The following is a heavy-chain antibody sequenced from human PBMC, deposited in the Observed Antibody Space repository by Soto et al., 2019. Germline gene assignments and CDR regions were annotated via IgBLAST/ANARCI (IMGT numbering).Heavy chain of an antibody. V-gene: IGHV3-30*18. CDR2: ISYDGSNK. D-gene: IGHD3-10*01. J-gene: IGHJ4*02. CDR3: AKDRMGAGVRGYFDY. Sequence: QVQLVESGGGVGQPGKSLRLSCAGSGFTFSSYGMDWVRQAPGKGLEWVAVISYDGSNKYYADSVKGRFTIARDNSKNTLYLQMSSLRADETAVYYCAKDRMGAGVRGYFDYWGQGTLVTVSS. CDR1: GFTFSSYG.